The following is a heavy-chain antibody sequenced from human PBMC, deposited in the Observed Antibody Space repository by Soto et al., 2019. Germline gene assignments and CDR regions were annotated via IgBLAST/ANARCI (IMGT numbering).Heavy chain of an antibody. Sequence: ASVKVSCKASGYTFSSYDITWVRQAAGQGLEWMGWVNPNSGNTDYAQKFQGRVTMTRDTSIRTAYMELSSLRSEDSAVYYCARGPPPRWPNDNNWFDPWGQGTLVTVSS. J-gene: IGHJ5*02. D-gene: IGHD3-9*01. V-gene: IGHV1-8*01. CDR2: VNPNSGNT. CDR1: GYTFSSYD. CDR3: ARGPPPRWPNDNNWFDP.